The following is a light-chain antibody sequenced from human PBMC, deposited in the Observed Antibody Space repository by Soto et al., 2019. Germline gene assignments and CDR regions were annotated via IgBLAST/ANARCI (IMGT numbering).Light chain of an antibody. CDR2: EVS. CDR1: SSDVGSYNL. J-gene: IGLJ1*01. CDR3: CSYAGSSPFV. Sequence: QSALTQPPSVSGSPGQSITISCTGTSSDVGSYNLVSWYQQHPGKAPKLMIYEVSKRPSGVSYRFSGSKSGNTASLTISGLQAEDVADYYCCSYAGSSPFVFGTGTKLTVL. V-gene: IGLV2-23*02.